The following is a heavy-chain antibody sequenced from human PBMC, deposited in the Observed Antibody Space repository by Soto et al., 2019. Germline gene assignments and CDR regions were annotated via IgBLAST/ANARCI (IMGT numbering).Heavy chain of an antibody. V-gene: IGHV3-23*01. J-gene: IGHJ4*02. CDR1: GFTFSSYA. CDR2: ISGSGGST. CDR3: ARDVNYYGSGSYYNI. Sequence: GGSLRLSCAASGFTFSSYAMSWVRQAPGKGLEWVSTISGSGGSTYYADSVKGRFTISRDNSKNTLYLQVNSLRAEDTAVYYCARDVNYYGSGSYYNIWGLGTLVTVSS. D-gene: IGHD3-10*01.